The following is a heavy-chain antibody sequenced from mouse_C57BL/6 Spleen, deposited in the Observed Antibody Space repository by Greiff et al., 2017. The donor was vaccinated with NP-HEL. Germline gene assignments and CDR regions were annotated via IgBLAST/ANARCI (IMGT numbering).Heavy chain of an antibody. CDR1: GFSFNTYA. Sequence: EVKVVESGGGLVQPKGSLKLSCAASGFSFNTYAMNWVRQAPGKGLEWVARIRSKSNNYATYYADSVKDRFTISRDDSESMLYLQMNNLKTEDTAMYYCVRHKGSHYAMDYWGQGTSVTVSS. D-gene: IGHD1-1*01. CDR3: VRHKGSHYAMDY. CDR2: IRSKSNNYAT. J-gene: IGHJ4*01. V-gene: IGHV10-1*01.